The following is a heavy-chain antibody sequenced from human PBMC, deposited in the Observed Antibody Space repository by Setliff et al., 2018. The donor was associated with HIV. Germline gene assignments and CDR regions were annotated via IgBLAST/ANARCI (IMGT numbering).Heavy chain of an antibody. V-gene: IGHV3-30*02. J-gene: IGHJ5*02. CDR2: ILHDGSDK. D-gene: IGHD3-3*01. CDR1: GLTFSSYG. Sequence: PGGSLRLSCEASGLTFSSYGMHWVRQAPGKGLEWVAFILHDGSDKDCSDSLKGRFSVSKDNAKNSVSLQMNSLIAEDTAVYYCARVGSIGVSVGATWGQGTLVTVSS. CDR3: ARVGSIGVSVGAT.